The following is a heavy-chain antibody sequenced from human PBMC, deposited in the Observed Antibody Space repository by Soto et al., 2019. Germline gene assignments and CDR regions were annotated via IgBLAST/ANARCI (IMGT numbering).Heavy chain of an antibody. Sequence: SETLSLTCTVSGGSISSGAYYWSWIRQRPGKGLEWIGYIYYSGGAYYNPSLKSRVTISVDTSENQFSLKLDSVTAEDTAVYYCAKDPFPSRVVVVAATPKRGNWFDPWGQGTLVTVSS. CDR2: IYYSGGA. J-gene: IGHJ5*02. CDR3: AKDPFPSRVVVVAATPKRGNWFDP. CDR1: GGSISSGAYY. D-gene: IGHD2-15*01. V-gene: IGHV4-31*03.